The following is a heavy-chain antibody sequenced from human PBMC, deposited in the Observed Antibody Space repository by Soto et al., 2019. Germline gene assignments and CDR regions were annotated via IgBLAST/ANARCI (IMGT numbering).Heavy chain of an antibody. CDR1: GASVSTGY. V-gene: IGHV4-59*02. D-gene: IGHD3-10*01. Sequence: SETLSLTCTVSGASVSTGYWSWIRQPPGKGLEWIGFMYFGGSFNYNPSLTSRVTISVETSKNQFSMKVTSVTAADTAVYYCTTAPYGIIRVDCWGQGTLVTVSS. J-gene: IGHJ4*02. CDR3: TTAPYGIIRVDC. CDR2: MYFGGSF.